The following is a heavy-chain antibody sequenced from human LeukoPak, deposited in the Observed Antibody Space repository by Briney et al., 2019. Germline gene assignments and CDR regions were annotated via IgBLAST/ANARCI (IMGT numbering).Heavy chain of an antibody. CDR3: AKDKGREPQSELDV. CDR2: ISWNSGSI. V-gene: IGHV3-9*03. D-gene: IGHD1-14*01. J-gene: IGHJ6*04. CDR1: GFTFDDYA. Sequence: GGSLGLSCAASGFTFDDYAMHWVRQAPGKGLEWVSGISWNSGSIGYADSVKGRFTISRDNAKNSLYLQMNSLRAEDMALYYCAKDKGREPQSELDVWGKGTTVTVSS.